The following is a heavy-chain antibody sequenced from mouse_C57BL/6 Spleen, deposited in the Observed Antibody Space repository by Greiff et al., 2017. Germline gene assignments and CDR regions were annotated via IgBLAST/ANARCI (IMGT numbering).Heavy chain of an antibody. CDR1: GYTFTSYG. CDR3: ASRDGGAY. Sequence: VKLMESGAELARPGASVKLSCKASGYTFTSYGISWVKQRTGQGLEWIGEIYPRSGNTYYNEKFKGKATLTADKSSSTAYMELRSLTSEDSAVYFCASRDGGAYWGQGTLVTVSA. CDR2: IYPRSGNT. D-gene: IGHD3-3*01. J-gene: IGHJ3*01. V-gene: IGHV1-81*01.